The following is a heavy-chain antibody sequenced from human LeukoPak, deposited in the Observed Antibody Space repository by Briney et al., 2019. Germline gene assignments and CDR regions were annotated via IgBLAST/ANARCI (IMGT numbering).Heavy chain of an antibody. CDR1: GFTFSSYS. V-gene: IGHV3-48*02. CDR3: ARDPLVEMATYYFDY. Sequence: GGSLRLSCAASGFTFSSYSMNWVRQAPGKGLEWVSYISSSSTIYYADSVKGRFTISRDNAKNSLYLQMNSLRDEDTAVYYCARDPLVEMATYYFDYWGQGTLVTVSS. CDR2: ISSSSTI. D-gene: IGHD5-24*01. J-gene: IGHJ4*02.